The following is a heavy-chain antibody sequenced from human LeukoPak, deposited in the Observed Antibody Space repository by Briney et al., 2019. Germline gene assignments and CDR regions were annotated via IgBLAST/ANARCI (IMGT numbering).Heavy chain of an antibody. D-gene: IGHD3-16*01. J-gene: IGHJ4*02. V-gene: IGHV3-73*01. CDR3: ILHLDYVWGSYPPDLDY. CDR2: IRSEANSYAT. CDR1: GFTFSGSA. Sequence: GGSLKLSCAASGFTFSGSAMHWVRQASGKGLEWVGRIRSEANSYATAYAASVKGRFTISRDDSKNTAYLQMNSLKTEDTAVYYCILHLDYVWGSYPPDLDYWGQGTLVTVSS.